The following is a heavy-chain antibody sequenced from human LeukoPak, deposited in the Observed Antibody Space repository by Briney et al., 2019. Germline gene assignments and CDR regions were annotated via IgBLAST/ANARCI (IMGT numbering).Heavy chain of an antibody. Sequence: PGGSLTLSCAASGFTFSTYWMSWVRHAPGKWLEWVGNIKQDGSEKYYVDSVKGRFTISRDNAKNSLYLQMNSLRAEDTAVYYRARDSIGTTLPYYYYMDVWGKGTTVTVSS. J-gene: IGHJ6*03. CDR1: GFTFSTYW. V-gene: IGHV3-7*01. CDR3: ARDSIGTTLPYYYYMDV. D-gene: IGHD1-1*01. CDR2: IKQDGSEK.